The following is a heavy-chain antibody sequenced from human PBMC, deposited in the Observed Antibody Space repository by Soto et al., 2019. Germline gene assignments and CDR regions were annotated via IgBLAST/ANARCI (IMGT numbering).Heavy chain of an antibody. CDR1: GFTFSSYS. V-gene: IGHV4-59*08. Sequence: GSLRLSCAASGFTFSSYSMNWVRQAPGKGLEWIGYIYYSGSTNYNPSLTSRVTISVDTSKNQFSLKLSSVTAADTAVYYCARHRYSYGVYYFDYWGQGTLVTVSS. CDR2: IYYSGST. D-gene: IGHD5-18*01. J-gene: IGHJ4*02. CDR3: ARHRYSYGVYYFDY.